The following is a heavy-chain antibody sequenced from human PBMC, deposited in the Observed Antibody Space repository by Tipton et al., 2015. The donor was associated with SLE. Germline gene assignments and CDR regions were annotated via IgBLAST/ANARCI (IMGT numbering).Heavy chain of an antibody. D-gene: IGHD3-16*02. CDR1: GGSFSGHY. CDR3: ARLRWGSYRYTDLDV. Sequence: TLSLTCAVYGGSFSGHYWSWIRQPPGKGLQWIGEIFHSGSTHYNPALKSRITMSLDTSKNHFSLKVSSVTAADTAVYYCARLRWGSYRYTDLDVWAKGTTVSVSS. J-gene: IGHJ6*04. CDR2: IFHSGST. V-gene: IGHV4-34*12.